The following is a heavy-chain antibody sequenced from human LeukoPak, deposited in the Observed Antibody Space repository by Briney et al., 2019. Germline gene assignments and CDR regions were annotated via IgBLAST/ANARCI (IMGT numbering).Heavy chain of an antibody. V-gene: IGHV4-34*01. CDR3: ARAPGRGYYYRYGMDV. CDR1: GGSFSGYY. D-gene: IGHD2-15*01. J-gene: IGHJ6*02. Sequence: SETLSLTCAVYGGSFSGYYWSWIRQPPGKGLEWIGEINHSGSTNYNPSLKSRVTISVDTSKNQFSLKLSSVTAADTAVYYCARAPGRGYYYRYGMDVWGQGTTVTVSS. CDR2: INHSGST.